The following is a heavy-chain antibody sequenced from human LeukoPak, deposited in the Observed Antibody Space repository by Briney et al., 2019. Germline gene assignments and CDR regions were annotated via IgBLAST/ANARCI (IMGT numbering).Heavy chain of an antibody. Sequence: SVKVSCKASGGTFSSYAISWVRQAPGQGLEWMGGIIPIFGTANYAQKFQGRVTITADESTSTAYMELSSLRSEDTAVYYCARGSEPSYCGGDCPMYYFDYWGQGTLVTVSS. V-gene: IGHV1-69*13. D-gene: IGHD2-21*01. CDR2: IIPIFGTA. J-gene: IGHJ4*02. CDR3: ARGSEPSYCGGDCPMYYFDY. CDR1: GGTFSSYA.